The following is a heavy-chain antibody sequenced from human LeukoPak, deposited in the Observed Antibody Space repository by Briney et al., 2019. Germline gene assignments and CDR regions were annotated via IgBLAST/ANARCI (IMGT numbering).Heavy chain of an antibody. D-gene: IGHD3-10*01. J-gene: IGHJ4*02. V-gene: IGHV3-30*03. CDR1: GFAFSQFP. CDR3: ARDKSYFGSGNYHYFDS. CDR2: ISHDGGNK. Sequence: PGGSLRLSCVASGFAFSQFPVHWVRQAPGKRLEWVAFISHDGGNKKYGDSVKGRFTISRDNSKNTVYLQMNSLRHEDTALYYCARDKSYFGSGNYHYFDSWGQGALVVVSS.